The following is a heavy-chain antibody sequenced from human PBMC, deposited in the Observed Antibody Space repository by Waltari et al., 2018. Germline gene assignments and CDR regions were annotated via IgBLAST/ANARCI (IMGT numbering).Heavy chain of an antibody. CDR2: IIPIFGTA. J-gene: IGHJ4*02. Sequence: QVQLVQSGAEVKKPGSSVKVSCKASGGTFSSYAISWVRQAPGQGLEWMGGIIPIFGTANYAQKFQGRVTITADESRSTAYMELSSLRSDDTAVYYCARSGVSNLPGGGSYYALGYWGQGTLVTVSS. CDR1: GGTFSSYA. V-gene: IGHV1-69*19. D-gene: IGHD1-26*01. CDR3: ARSGVSNLPGGGSYYALGY.